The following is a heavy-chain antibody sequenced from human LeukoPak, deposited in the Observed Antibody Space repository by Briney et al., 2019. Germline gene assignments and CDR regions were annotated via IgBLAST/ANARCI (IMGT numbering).Heavy chain of an antibody. J-gene: IGHJ6*03. CDR2: INHSGST. V-gene: IGHV4-34*01. CDR3: ARESVDTAMVGRYYYYMDV. Sequence: SETLSLTCAVYGGSFSGYYWSWLRQPPGKGLEWIGEINHSGSTNYNPSLKSRVTISVDTSKNQFSLKLSSVTAADTAVYYCARESVDTAMVGRYYYYMDVWGKGTTVTVSS. D-gene: IGHD5-18*01. CDR1: GGSFSGYY.